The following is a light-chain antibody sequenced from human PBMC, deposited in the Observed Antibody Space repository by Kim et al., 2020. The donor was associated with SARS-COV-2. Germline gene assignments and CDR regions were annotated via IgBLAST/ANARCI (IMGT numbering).Light chain of an antibody. CDR3: YSAADNNLGI. Sequence: SYELTQPSSVSVSPGQTARITCSGDVLAKKYARWFQQKPGQAPVLVIYKDSERPSGIPERFSGFSSGTTVTLTISGAQVEDEADYYCYSAADNNLGIFGTGTKVTVL. CDR1: VLAKKY. CDR2: KDS. J-gene: IGLJ1*01. V-gene: IGLV3-27*01.